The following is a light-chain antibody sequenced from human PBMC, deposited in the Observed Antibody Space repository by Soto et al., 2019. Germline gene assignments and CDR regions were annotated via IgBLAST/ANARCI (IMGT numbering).Light chain of an antibody. V-gene: IGKV3-20*01. J-gene: IGKJ2*01. CDR3: QHYGSSPANT. Sequence: EIVLTHSPATLSVSPCERATLSFSASQSVSSNLAWYQQKPGQAPRLLISGASTRATGIPNRFSGSGSGTDFTLTISRLEPEDFAVYYCQHYGSSPANTFGQGTKVDIK. CDR1: QSVSSN. CDR2: GAS.